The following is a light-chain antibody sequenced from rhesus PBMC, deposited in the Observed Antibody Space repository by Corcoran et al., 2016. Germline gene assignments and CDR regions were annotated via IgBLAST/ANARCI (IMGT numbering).Light chain of an antibody. CDR3: QQHNSHPRT. J-gene: IGKJ1*01. V-gene: IGKV1-44*03. CDR1: QTISSY. CDR2: AAS. Sequence: DIQMTQSPSSLSASVGDRVTITCRASQTISSYLAWYQQKPGKVPKLLIYAASTLQSGVPSRFSGSGSGTDFTLTISSLQPEDFATYYCQQHNSHPRTFGQGTKVEIK.